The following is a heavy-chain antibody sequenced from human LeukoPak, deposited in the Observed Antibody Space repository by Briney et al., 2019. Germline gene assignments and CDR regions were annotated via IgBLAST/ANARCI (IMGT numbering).Heavy chain of an antibody. CDR2: IWYDGSNK. V-gene: IGHV3-33*01. CDR3: VGLGTNYYGLR. J-gene: IGHJ4*02. CDR1: GFTFSSYG. Sequence: GGPLRLSCAASGFTFSSYGMHWVRQAPGKGLEWVAVIWYDGSNKYYADSVKGRFTISRDNSKNTLYLEMNSLRAEDTAVYYCVGLGTNYYGLRWGQGTLVTVSS. D-gene: IGHD3-10*01.